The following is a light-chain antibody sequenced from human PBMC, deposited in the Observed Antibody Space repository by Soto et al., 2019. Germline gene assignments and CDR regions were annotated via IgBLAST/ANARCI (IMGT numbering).Light chain of an antibody. J-gene: IGKJ3*01. CDR1: QGISNY. CDR3: QKYNSAPQT. Sequence: DIQMTQSPSSLSASVGDRVTITCRASQGISNYLAWYQQKPGKVPKLLMYAASTLQSGVPSRFIGSGSGTEFTLIISSLQPEDVATYYCQKYNSAPQTFGPGTKVDIK. V-gene: IGKV1-27*01. CDR2: AAS.